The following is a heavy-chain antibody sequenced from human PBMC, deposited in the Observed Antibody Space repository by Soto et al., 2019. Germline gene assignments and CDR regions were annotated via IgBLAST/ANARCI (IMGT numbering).Heavy chain of an antibody. V-gene: IGHV1-18*01. J-gene: IGHJ6*02. CDR2: ISGYNGNT. CDR1: CYSFHTYA. CDR3: AREYGMDV. Sequence: ASVKVSCKASCYSFHTYAIIWVRQAPGQGLEWVGWISGYNGNTNYAQKFQGRVTLTRDTSTKTAFMELRSLTGDDTAVYYRAREYGMDVWGQGTTVTVSS.